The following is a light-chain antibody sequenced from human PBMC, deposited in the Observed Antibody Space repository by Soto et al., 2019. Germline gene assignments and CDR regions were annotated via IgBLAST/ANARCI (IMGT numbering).Light chain of an antibody. J-gene: IGKJ1*01. CDR1: QSIRHY. CDR3: QHHNSYSQT. V-gene: IGKV1-5*01. Sequence: DIQMTQSPPTLPASVGDRVTITCRASQSIRHYLAWYQQMPGKAPKLLIYGASTLQSGVPSRFSGSESGTEFTLTISSLQPDDFGTYFCQHHNSYSQTFGQGTKVDIK. CDR2: GAS.